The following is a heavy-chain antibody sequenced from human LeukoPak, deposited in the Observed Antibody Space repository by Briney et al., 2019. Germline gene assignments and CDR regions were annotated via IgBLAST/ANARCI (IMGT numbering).Heavy chain of an antibody. Sequence: SVKVSCKASGGTFSSYTISWVRQAPGQGLEWMGRIIPILGIANYAQKFQGRVTITADKSTSTAYMELSSLRSEDTAVYYCAITYSSGWYSSEISWFDPWGQGTLVTVSS. CDR1: GGTFSSYT. CDR2: IIPILGIA. V-gene: IGHV1-69*02. J-gene: IGHJ5*02. D-gene: IGHD6-19*01. CDR3: AITYSSGWYSSEISWFDP.